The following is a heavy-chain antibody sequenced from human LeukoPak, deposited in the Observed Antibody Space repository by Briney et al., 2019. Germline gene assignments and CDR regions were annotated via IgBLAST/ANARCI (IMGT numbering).Heavy chain of an antibody. CDR1: GGSFSGYY. V-gene: IGHV4-34*01. D-gene: IGHD3-10*01. J-gene: IGHJ6*04. CDR3: ARGSYGWGGYYKYGMDV. CDR2: INHSGSS. Sequence: PSETLSLTCAVYGGSFSGYYWSCIRQPPGKGLEWIGEINHSGSSNYNPSLKSQVTISVDTSKNQFSLKLSSVSAADTAVYYCARGSYGWGGYYKYGMDVWGKGTTVTVSS.